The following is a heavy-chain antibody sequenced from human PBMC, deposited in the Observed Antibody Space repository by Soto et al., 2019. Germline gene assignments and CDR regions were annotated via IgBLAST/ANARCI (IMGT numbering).Heavy chain of an antibody. CDR3: DRLMGTSFDL. J-gene: IGHJ4*02. Sequence: EVQLVESGGGLVQPGGSLRLSCADSGLTFSDHYMDWVRKAPGKGLEWVGRARNKVSGYTTAYAASVEGRFAISRDDSKKSLYLQRSSLKADDTAVYFCDRLMGTSFDLWGQGTLVTVSS. D-gene: IGHD2-8*01. V-gene: IGHV3-72*01. CDR2: ARNKVSGYTT. CDR1: GLTFSDHY.